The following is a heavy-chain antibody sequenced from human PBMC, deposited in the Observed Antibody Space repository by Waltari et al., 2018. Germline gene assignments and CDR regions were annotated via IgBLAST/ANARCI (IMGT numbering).Heavy chain of an antibody. CDR1: GGSISSYY. J-gene: IGHJ4*02. V-gene: IGHV4-59*01. D-gene: IGHD3-3*01. Sequence: QVQLQESGPGLGKPSETLSLTCPGSGGSISSYYWSWIRQPPGKGLEWIGYIYYSGSTNYNPSLKSRVTISVDTSKNQFSLKLSSVTAADTAVYYCARGRAIFGVVTRWGQGTLVTVSS. CDR2: IYYSGST. CDR3: ARGRAIFGVVTR.